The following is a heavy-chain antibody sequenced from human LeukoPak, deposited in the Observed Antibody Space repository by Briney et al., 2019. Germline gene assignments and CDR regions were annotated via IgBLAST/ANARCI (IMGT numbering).Heavy chain of an antibody. J-gene: IGHJ1*01. Sequence: PGGSLRLSCAASGSTFSSYWMSWVRQAPGKGLEWVANIKQDGSEKYYVDSVKGRFTISRDNSKNTLYLQMNSLRAEDTAVYYCALTSGSSIFQHWGQGTLVTVSS. V-gene: IGHV3-7*03. CDR2: IKQDGSEK. D-gene: IGHD5-12*01. CDR1: GSTFSSYW. CDR3: ALTSGSSIFQH.